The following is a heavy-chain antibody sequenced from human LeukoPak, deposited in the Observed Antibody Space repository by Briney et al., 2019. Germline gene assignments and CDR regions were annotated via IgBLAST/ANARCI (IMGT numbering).Heavy chain of an antibody. CDR3: ARGVKSTYYDFWGLPSLDY. D-gene: IGHD3-3*01. V-gene: IGHV4-59*01. CDR1: GDFISNYY. CDR2: IFYTGIT. Sequence: PSETLSLTCTISGDFISNYYWSWIRQPPGKTLEWLGYIFYTGITKYNPSLKSRVTISLDKSKNQFSLKVTSVTAADTAVYYCARGVKSTYYDFWGLPSLDYWGQGTLVSVSS. J-gene: IGHJ4*02.